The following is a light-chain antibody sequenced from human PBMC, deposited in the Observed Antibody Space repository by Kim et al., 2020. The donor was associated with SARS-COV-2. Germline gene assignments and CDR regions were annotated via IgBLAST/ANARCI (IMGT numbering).Light chain of an antibody. Sequence: QRVNISCTGSSSNIGAGYDVHWYQQLPGTAPKLLIYDNNNRPSGVPDRFSGSKSGTSASLAITGLQAEDEADYYCQSYDSSLTGSVFGGGTQLTVL. V-gene: IGLV1-40*01. J-gene: IGLJ3*02. CDR1: SSNIGAGYD. CDR2: DNN. CDR3: QSYDSSLTGSV.